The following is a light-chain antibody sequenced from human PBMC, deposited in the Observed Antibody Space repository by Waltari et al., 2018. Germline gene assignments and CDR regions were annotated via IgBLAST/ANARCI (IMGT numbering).Light chain of an antibody. J-gene: IGLJ3*02. CDR3: AAWDDRLNGPV. Sequence: QSVLTQPPSASGTPGQRVTISCSGSSSNIGSNPVNWYQQFPGPAPKPPIYDNNQWPPGVPDRFSGSKSGTSASLAISGLQSDDEADFYCAAWDDRLNGPVFGGGTKLTVL. CDR2: DNN. V-gene: IGLV1-44*01. CDR1: SSNIGSNP.